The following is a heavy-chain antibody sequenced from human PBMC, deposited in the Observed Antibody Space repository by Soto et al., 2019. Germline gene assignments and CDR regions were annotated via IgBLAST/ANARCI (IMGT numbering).Heavy chain of an antibody. V-gene: IGHV5-51*01. Sequence: PGESLKISCKGSGYSFTNYWIGWVRQMPGKGLEWMGIIYPGDSDISYSPSFQGQVIISADKSISTAYLQWSSLKASDTAMYYCARTSAAGKYYYGMDVWGQGTTVTVSS. CDR2: IYPGDSDI. J-gene: IGHJ6*02. CDR1: GYSFTNYW. D-gene: IGHD6-13*01. CDR3: ARTSAAGKYYYGMDV.